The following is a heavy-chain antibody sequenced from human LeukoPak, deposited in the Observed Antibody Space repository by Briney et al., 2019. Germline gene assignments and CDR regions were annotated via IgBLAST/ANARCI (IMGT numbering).Heavy chain of an antibody. D-gene: IGHD6-19*01. Sequence: GGSLRLSCVASGFSFSSYSMDWVRQAPGKGLEWVSCIPPGTTDIYYSASVKGRFTVSRDDAKNSLSLEMSSLRADDTAVYYCVRDAAGWSRDFWGQGTLVTVSS. J-gene: IGHJ4*02. CDR2: IPPGTTDI. CDR1: GFSFSSYS. CDR3: VRDAAGWSRDF. V-gene: IGHV3-21*01.